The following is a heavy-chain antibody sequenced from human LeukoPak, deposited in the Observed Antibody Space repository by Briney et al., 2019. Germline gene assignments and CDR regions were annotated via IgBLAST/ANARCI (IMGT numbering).Heavy chain of an antibody. CDR3: ARGDSSYYYMDV. V-gene: IGHV3-13*01. D-gene: IGHD3-22*01. Sequence: GGSLRLSCVASGFTFSSYDMHWVRQATGKGLEWVSAIGAAGDTYYPGSVKGRFTISRENAKNSLYLQMNSLRDGDTAVYYCARGDSSYYYMDVWGKGTTVTVSS. J-gene: IGHJ6*03. CDR2: IGAAGDT. CDR1: GFTFSSYD.